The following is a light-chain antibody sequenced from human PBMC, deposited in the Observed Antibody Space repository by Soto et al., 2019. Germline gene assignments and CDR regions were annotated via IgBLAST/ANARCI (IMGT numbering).Light chain of an antibody. CDR3: GTWDTSLSIGA. J-gene: IGLJ2*01. CDR1: SSNIGNNF. V-gene: IGLV1-51*01. Sequence: QSVLTQPPSVSAAPGQRVAISCSGSSSNIGNNFVSWYQQRPQTAPRLLIFDNNQRPSGIPVRFSASKSGTSATLDIAGVQSGDEADYYCGTWDTSLSIGAFGGGTKVTVL. CDR2: DNN.